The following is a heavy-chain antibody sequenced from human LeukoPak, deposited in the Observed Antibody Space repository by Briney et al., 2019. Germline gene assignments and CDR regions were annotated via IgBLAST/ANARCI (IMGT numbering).Heavy chain of an antibody. Sequence: SETLSLTCAVSGGSISSGGYSWSWIRQPPGKGLEWIGYIYHSGSTYYNPSLKSRVTISVDRSKNQFSLKLSSVTAADTAVYYCARQGRVAAADFDYWGQGTLVTVSS. CDR1: GGSISSGGYS. CDR2: IYHSGST. J-gene: IGHJ4*02. D-gene: IGHD6-13*01. CDR3: ARQGRVAAADFDY. V-gene: IGHV4-30-2*01.